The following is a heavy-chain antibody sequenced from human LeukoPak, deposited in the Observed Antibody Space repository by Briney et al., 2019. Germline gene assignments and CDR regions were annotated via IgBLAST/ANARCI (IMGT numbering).Heavy chain of an antibody. CDR1: GGTFSSYA. CDR3: ASTFVGYCSGGSCYHITTSWYYFDY. D-gene: IGHD2-15*01. V-gene: IGHV1-69*05. Sequence: ASVKVSCKASGGTFSSYAISWVRRAPGQGLEWVGGIIPIFGTENYAQKFQGRVTITTDESTSTAYMELSSLRSEVTAVYYCASTFVGYCSGGSCYHITTSWYYFDYWGQGTLVTVSS. CDR2: IIPIFGTE. J-gene: IGHJ4*02.